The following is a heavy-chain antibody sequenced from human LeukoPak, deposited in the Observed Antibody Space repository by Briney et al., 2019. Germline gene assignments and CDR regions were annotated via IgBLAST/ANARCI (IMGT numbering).Heavy chain of an antibody. CDR2: INPSGGST. J-gene: IGHJ4*02. V-gene: IGHV1-46*01. CDR3: ARDLYRITLGAVVGGY. D-gene: IGHD3-10*01. CDR1: GYTFTSYY. Sequence: ASVKVSCKASGYTFTSYYMHWVRQAPGQGLEWMGIINPSGGSTSYAQKFQGRVTMTRDTSTSTVYMELSSLRAEDTAVYYCARDLYRITLGAVVGGYWGQGTLVTVSS.